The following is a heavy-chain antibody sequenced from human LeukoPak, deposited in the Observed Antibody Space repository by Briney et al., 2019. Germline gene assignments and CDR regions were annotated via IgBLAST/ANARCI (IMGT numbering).Heavy chain of an antibody. J-gene: IGHJ4*02. CDR3: ARAAAGELPFDY. CDR1: GFTFDDYG. CDR2: INWNGGST. Sequence: GGSLRLSFAASGFTFDDYGMSWVRQAPGKGLEWVSGINWNGGSTGYADSVKGRFTISRDNSKNTLYLQMNSLRAEDTAVYYCARAAAGELPFDYWGQGTLVTVSS. D-gene: IGHD1-26*01. V-gene: IGHV3-20*03.